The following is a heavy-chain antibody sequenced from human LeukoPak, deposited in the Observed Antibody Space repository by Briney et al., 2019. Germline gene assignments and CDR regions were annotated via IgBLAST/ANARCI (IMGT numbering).Heavy chain of an antibody. D-gene: IGHD2/OR15-2a*01. CDR3: ARGQKSEGLSPLPFSY. CDR2: MNPNSGNT. J-gene: IGHJ4*02. CDR1: GYTFTSYD. V-gene: IGHV1-8*03. Sequence: ASVKVSCKASGYTFTSYDINWVRQATGQGLEWMGWMNPNSGNTGYAQKFQGRVTITRNTSISTAYMELSSLRSEDTAVYYCARGQKSEGLSPLPFSYWGQGSLVAVSS.